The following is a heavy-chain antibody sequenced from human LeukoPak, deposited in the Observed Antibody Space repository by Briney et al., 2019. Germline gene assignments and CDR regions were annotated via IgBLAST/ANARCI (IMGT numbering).Heavy chain of an antibody. CDR2: INHNGHT. D-gene: IGHD7-27*01. CDR3: TRAGTGDRSAVFDS. Sequence: SETLALTCAVYGGSFTGQYWNWIRQAPGKGLEWIGEINHNGHTNYNPSLKSRVTIFVDTSKKQFSLRLASLTADDTALYYCTRAGTGDRSAVFDSWGQESRSPSPQ. V-gene: IGHV4-34*01. J-gene: IGHJ4*02. CDR1: GGSFTGQY.